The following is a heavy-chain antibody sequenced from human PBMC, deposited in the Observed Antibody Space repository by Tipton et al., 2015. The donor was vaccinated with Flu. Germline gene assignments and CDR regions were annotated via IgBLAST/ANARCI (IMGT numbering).Heavy chain of an antibody. CDR2: IRYGGSS. Sequence: LRLSCTVSGGSISTSGYYWGRIRQPPGKGLEWIGSIRYGGSSYYTPSLKSRVTISLDMSKDQFSLKLASVTAADTAVYYCARVWSSFVATASLDYWGRGTMVTVSS. CDR3: ARVWSSFVATASLDY. D-gene: IGHD1-1*01. V-gene: IGHV4-39*07. J-gene: IGHJ4*02. CDR1: GGSISTSGYY.